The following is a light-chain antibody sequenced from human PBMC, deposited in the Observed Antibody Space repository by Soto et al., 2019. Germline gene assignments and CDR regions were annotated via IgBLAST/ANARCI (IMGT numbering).Light chain of an antibody. V-gene: IGLV2-8*01. J-gene: IGLJ1*01. Sequence: QSALTQPPSASGSPGQSVTISCTGTSSDVGGYNYVSWYQHHPGKAPKLMIYEVSKRPSGVPDRFSGSKSGNTASLTVSGLQAEDEADYYCSSYAVGNPYVFGTGTKLTVL. CDR3: SSYAVGNPYV. CDR1: SSDVGGYNY. CDR2: EVS.